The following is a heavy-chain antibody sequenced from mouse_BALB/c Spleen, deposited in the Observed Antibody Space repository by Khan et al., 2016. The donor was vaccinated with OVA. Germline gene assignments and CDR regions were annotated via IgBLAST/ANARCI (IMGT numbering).Heavy chain of an antibody. CDR2: IYPGNSDT. D-gene: IGHD1-3*01. Sequence: VQLQQSGTVLARPGASVKMSCKASGYSFTSYWMYWVKQRPGQGLEWIGGIYPGNSDTDYNQKFKGKAKLTAGTSASTAYMEVSSLTNEDSAVYYCTSGGYSSFAYWGQGTLVTVSA. CDR3: TSGGYSSFAY. V-gene: IGHV1-5*01. CDR1: GYSFTSYW. J-gene: IGHJ3*01.